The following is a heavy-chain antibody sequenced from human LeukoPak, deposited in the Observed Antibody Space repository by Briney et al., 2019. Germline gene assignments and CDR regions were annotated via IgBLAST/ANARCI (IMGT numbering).Heavy chain of an antibody. CDR3: ARDHDQWMLPSFEY. J-gene: IGHJ4*02. D-gene: IGHD6-19*01. Sequence: SETLSLTCSVSGYSISSGYFWAWIRQPPGKGLEWIGSIEQSGSTYYNPSLKSRVSISVDKSKNHFSLKLSSVTAADTAVYYCARDHDQWMLPSFEYWGQGALISVSS. V-gene: IGHV4-38-2*02. CDR2: IEQSGST. CDR1: GYSISSGYF.